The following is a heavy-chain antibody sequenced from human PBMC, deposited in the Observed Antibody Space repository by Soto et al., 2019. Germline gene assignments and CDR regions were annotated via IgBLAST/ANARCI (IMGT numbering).Heavy chain of an antibody. D-gene: IGHD4-17*01. CDR1: GGTFSSYA. V-gene: IGHV1-69*13. CDR3: GRPSFHGDSRFDYYYGMDV. J-gene: IGHJ6*02. Sequence: GASVKVSCKASGGTFSSYAISWVRQAPGQGLEWMGGIIPIFGTANYAQKFQGRVTITADESTSTAYMELSSLRSEDTAVYYCGRPSFHGDSRFDYYYGMDVWGQGTTVTVSS. CDR2: IIPIFGTA.